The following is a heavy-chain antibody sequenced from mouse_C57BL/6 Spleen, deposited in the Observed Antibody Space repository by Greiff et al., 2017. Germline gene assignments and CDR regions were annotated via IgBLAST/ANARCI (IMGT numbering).Heavy chain of an antibody. V-gene: IGHV1-81*01. D-gene: IGHD1-1*01. CDR3: ARYGAPTTVVATVDY. CDR2: IYPRSGNT. Sequence: QLQQSGAELARPGASVKLSCKASGYTFTSYGISWVKQRTGQGLEWIGEIYPRSGNTYYNEKFKGKATLTADKSSSTAYMELRSLTSEDSAVYFCARYGAPTTVVATVDYWGQGTTLTVSS. J-gene: IGHJ2*01. CDR1: GYTFTSYG.